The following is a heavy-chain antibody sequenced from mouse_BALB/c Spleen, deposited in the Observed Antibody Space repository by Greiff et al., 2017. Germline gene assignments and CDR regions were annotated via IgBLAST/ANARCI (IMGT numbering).Heavy chain of an antibody. CDR3: AREDYDSYAMDY. Sequence: ESGPGLVKPSQSLSLTCSVTGYSITSGYYWNWIRQFPGNKLEWMGYISYDGSNNYNPSLKNRISITRDTSKNQFFLKLNSVTTEDTATYYCAREDYDSYAMDYWGQGTSVTVSS. CDR2: ISYDGSN. J-gene: IGHJ4*01. D-gene: IGHD2-4*01. V-gene: IGHV3-6*02. CDR1: GYSITSGYY.